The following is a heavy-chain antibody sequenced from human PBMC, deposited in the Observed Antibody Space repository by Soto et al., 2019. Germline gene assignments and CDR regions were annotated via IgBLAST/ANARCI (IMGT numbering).Heavy chain of an antibody. CDR2: ISSSSSTI. D-gene: IGHD5-18*01. CDR1: GFTFSSYS. CDR3: AREGSTAMVPRGYYYYGMDV. J-gene: IGHJ6*02. V-gene: IGHV3-48*02. Sequence: EVQLVESGGGLVQPGGSLRLSCAASGFTFSSYSMNWVRQAPGKGLEWVSYISSSSSTIYYADSVKGRFTISRDNAKNSLYLQMNSLRDEDTAVYYCAREGSTAMVPRGYYYYGMDVWGQGTTVTVSS.